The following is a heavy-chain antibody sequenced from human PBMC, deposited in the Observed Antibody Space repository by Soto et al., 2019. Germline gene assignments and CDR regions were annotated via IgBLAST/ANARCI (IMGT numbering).Heavy chain of an antibody. Sequence: GGSLRLSCTASGFTFGDYAMSWVRQAPGKGLEWVGFIRSKAYGGTTEYAASVKGRFTISRDDSKSIAYLQMNSLKTEDTAVYYCTRHTQMRSSTSCYDYWGQGTLVTVFS. CDR1: GFTFGDYA. V-gene: IGHV3-49*04. J-gene: IGHJ4*02. CDR2: IRSKAYGGTT. D-gene: IGHD2-2*01. CDR3: TRHTQMRSSTSCYDY.